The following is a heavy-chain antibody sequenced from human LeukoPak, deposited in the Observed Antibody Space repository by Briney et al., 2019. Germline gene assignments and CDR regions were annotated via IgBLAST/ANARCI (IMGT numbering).Heavy chain of an antibody. J-gene: IGHJ6*04. CDR3: AREYNYDLDV. Sequence: GGSLRLSCAASGFTFSRHWMHWVRQAPGKGLVWVSRTKGDQSTTNYADPVKGRFTISRDNAKNTLYLQMNSLRAEDTAVYYCAREYNYDLDVWGKGTTVTVSS. CDR1: GFTFSRHW. V-gene: IGHV3-74*01. CDR2: TKGDQSTT.